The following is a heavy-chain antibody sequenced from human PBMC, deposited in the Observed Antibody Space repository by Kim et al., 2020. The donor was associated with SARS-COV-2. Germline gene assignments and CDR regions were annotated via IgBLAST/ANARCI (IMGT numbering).Heavy chain of an antibody. CDR3: AKTYYYYGMDV. J-gene: IGHJ6*02. V-gene: IGHV3-23*01. Sequence: YHADTVKGRFTISRDNTKNTLYRQMNSLRAEDTAVYYCAKTYYYYGMDVWGQGTTVTVSS.